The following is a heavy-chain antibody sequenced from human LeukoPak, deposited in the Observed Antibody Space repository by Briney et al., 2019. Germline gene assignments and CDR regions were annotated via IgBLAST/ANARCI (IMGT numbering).Heavy chain of an antibody. CDR3: ARSLVSPYGSGSYYTNWFDH. Sequence: GASVKVSCKASGYTFTSYGISWVRQAPGQGREWMGGISAYNGNTNYAQKLQGRVTMTTDTSTSTAYMELRSLRSDDTAVYSCARSLVSPYGSGSYYTNWFDHWGQGTLVTVSS. V-gene: IGHV1-18*01. CDR1: GYTFTSYG. J-gene: IGHJ5*02. D-gene: IGHD3-10*01. CDR2: ISAYNGNT.